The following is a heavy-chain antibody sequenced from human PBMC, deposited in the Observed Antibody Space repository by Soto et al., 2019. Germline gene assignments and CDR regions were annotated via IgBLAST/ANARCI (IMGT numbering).Heavy chain of an antibody. D-gene: IGHD1-26*01. CDR1: GYTFTSYA. CDR2: INAGNGNT. J-gene: IGHJ4*02. V-gene: IGHV1-3*01. CDR3: ARELGATTPLAY. Sequence: ASVKVSCKASGYTFTSYAMHWVRQAPGQRLEWMGWINAGNGNTKYSQKFQGRVTITRDTSASTAYMELSSLRSEDTAVYYCARELGATTPLAYWGQGTLVTVSS.